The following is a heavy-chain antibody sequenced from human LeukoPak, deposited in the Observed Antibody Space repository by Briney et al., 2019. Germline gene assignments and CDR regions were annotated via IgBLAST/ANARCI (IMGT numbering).Heavy chain of an antibody. CDR3: ATSHGATDYYYYYGMDV. J-gene: IGHJ6*02. CDR2: MSGSGGST. Sequence: GGSLRLSCAASGFTFSSYAMSWVRQAPGKGLEWVSAMSGSGGSTYYADSVKGRFTISRDNSKNTLYLQMNSLRAEDTAVYYCATSHGATDYYYYYGMDVWGQGTTVTVSS. D-gene: IGHD1-26*01. V-gene: IGHV3-23*01. CDR1: GFTFSSYA.